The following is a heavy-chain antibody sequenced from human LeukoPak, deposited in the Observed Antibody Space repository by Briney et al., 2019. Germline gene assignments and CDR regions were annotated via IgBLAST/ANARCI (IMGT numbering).Heavy chain of an antibody. CDR1: GFNFSSYA. V-gene: IGHV3-30*01. J-gene: IGHJ6*03. CDR2: ISYDGSNK. CDR3: ASAMITVTSYYYYYMDV. D-gene: IGHD4-17*01. Sequence: PGGSLRLSCAASGFNFSSYAMHWVRQAPGKGLEWVAVISYDGSNKYYADSVKGRFTISRDNSKNTLYLQMNSLRAEDTAVYYCASAMITVTSYYYYYMDVWGKGTTVTVSS.